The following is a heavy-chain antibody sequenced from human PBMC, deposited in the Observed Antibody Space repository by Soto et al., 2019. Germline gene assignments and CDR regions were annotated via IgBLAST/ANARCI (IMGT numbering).Heavy chain of an antibody. V-gene: IGHV1-69*06. CDR3: ARERGPTLIAEAGTNPIYD. Sequence: QVQLVQSGAEVKKPGSSVKVSCKASGGTFSSYAISWVRQAPGQGLEWMGGIIPIFGTANYVQKFQGRVTITADKSTSTAYKELSSLRSEDTAVYYCARERGPTLIAEAGTNPIYDWGQGTLVTVSS. D-gene: IGHD6-19*01. J-gene: IGHJ4*02. CDR2: IIPIFGTA. CDR1: GGTFSSYA.